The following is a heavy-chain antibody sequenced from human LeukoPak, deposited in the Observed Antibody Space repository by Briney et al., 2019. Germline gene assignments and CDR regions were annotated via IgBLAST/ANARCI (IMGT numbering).Heavy chain of an antibody. CDR2: INHSGST. D-gene: IGHD3-10*01. Sequence: PSETLSLTCAVYGGSFSGYYWSWIRQPPGKELEWIGEINHSGSTNYNPSLKSRVTISVDTSKNQFSLKLSSVTAADTAVYYCARGSRGVRTPFLDYWGQGTLVTVSS. V-gene: IGHV4-34*01. CDR1: GGSFSGYY. J-gene: IGHJ4*02. CDR3: ARGSRGVRTPFLDY.